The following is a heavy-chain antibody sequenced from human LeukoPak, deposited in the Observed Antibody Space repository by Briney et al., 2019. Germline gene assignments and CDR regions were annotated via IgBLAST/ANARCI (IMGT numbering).Heavy chain of an antibody. D-gene: IGHD3-10*01. J-gene: IGHJ5*02. CDR1: GGTFSSYA. Sequence: ASVKVSCKASGGTFSSYAISWVRQAPGQGLEWMAIINPSDASSSQAQKFQDRITMTTDTSTTAVYMELSSLRSEETAVYYCARVDGSGTYYPPHNCFDPSGQGTLVTVSS. V-gene: IGHV1-46*03. CDR2: INPSDASS. CDR3: ARVDGSGTYYPPHNCFDP.